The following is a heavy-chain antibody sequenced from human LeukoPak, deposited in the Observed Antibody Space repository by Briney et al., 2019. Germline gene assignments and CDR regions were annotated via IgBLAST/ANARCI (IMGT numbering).Heavy chain of an antibody. Sequence: GGSLRLSCAASGFTFSSYWMSWVRQAPGKGLEWVSAISGSGGSTYYADSVKGRFTISRDNSKNTLYLQMNSLRAEDTAVYYCAKDRRYDSSWYGAGDYWGQGTLVTVSS. CDR1: GFTFSSYW. J-gene: IGHJ4*02. CDR2: ISGSGGST. D-gene: IGHD6-13*01. V-gene: IGHV3-23*01. CDR3: AKDRRYDSSWYGAGDY.